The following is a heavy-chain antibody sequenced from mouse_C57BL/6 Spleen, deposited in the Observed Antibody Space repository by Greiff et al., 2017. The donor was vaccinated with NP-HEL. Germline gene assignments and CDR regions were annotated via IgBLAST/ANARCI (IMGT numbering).Heavy chain of an antibody. J-gene: IGHJ4*01. D-gene: IGHD2-3*01. V-gene: IGHV5-4*01. CDR3: ARGGYYPDYYAMDY. CDR2: ISDGGSYT. Sequence: EVQLVESGGGLVKPGGSLKLSCAASGFTFSSYAMSWVRQTPEKRLEWVATISDGGSYTYYPDNVKGRFTISRDNAKNNLYLQMSHLKSEDTAMYYCARGGYYPDYYAMDYWGQGTSVTVSS. CDR1: GFTFSSYA.